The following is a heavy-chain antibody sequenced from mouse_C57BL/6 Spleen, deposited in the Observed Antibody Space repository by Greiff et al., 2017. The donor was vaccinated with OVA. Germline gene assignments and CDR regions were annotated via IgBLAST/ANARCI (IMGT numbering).Heavy chain of an antibody. Sequence: QVQLKQSGAELAKPGASVKLSCKASGYTFTSYWMHWVKQRPGQGLEWIGYINPSSGYTKYNQKFKDKATLTADKSSSTAYMQLSSLTYEDSAVYYCARSTIVTTYYFDYWGQGTTLTVSS. J-gene: IGHJ2*01. CDR3: ARSTIVTTYYFDY. D-gene: IGHD2-5*01. V-gene: IGHV1-7*01. CDR1: GYTFTSYW. CDR2: INPSSGYT.